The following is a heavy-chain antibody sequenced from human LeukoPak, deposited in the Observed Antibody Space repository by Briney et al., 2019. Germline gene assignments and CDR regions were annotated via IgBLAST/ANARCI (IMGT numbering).Heavy chain of an antibody. J-gene: IGHJ5*02. CDR3: ARAPLRITIFGVGKAPFDP. CDR1: GGSISSGDYY. CDR2: IYYSGST. Sequence: SETLSLTCTVSGGSISSGDYYWSWIRQPQGKGLEWIGYIYYSGSTYYNPSLKSRVTISVDTSKNQFSLKLSSVTAADTAVYYCARAPLRITIFGVGKAPFDPWGQGTLVTVSS. V-gene: IGHV4-30-4*08. D-gene: IGHD3-3*01.